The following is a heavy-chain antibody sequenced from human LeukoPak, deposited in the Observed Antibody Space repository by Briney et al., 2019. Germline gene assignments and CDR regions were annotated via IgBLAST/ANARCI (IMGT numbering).Heavy chain of an antibody. CDR2: IIPIFGTT. CDR1: GYTFTGYY. CDR3: ARDLTMVRGARYRPYNWFDP. Sequence: GASVKVSCKASGYTFTGYYMHWVRQAPGQGLEWMGGIIPIFGTTNYAQKFQGRVTISADESTSTAYMELSSLRSEDTAVYYCARDLTMVRGARYRPYNWFDPWGQGTLVTVSP. J-gene: IGHJ5*02. V-gene: IGHV1-69*13. D-gene: IGHD3-10*01.